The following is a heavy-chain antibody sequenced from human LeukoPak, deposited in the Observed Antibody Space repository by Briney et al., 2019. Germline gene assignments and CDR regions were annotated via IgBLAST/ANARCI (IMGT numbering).Heavy chain of an antibody. CDR3: ARDIDDVGALFDF. D-gene: IGHD1-26*01. CDR1: DDSINNDRYF. Sequence: SETLSLTCSISDDSINNDRYFWAWIRQPPGKALKWIASINYSGRTYYNPSLNSRLIISVDTAKRQFSLKLTSVTAADTALYFCARDIDDVGALFDFWGQGTLVTVSS. J-gene: IGHJ4*02. V-gene: IGHV4-39*07. CDR2: INYSGRT.